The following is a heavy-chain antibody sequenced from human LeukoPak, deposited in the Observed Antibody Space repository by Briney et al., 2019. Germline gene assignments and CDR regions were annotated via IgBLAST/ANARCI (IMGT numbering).Heavy chain of an antibody. D-gene: IGHD3-9*01. CDR1: GYTFTSYG. J-gene: IGHJ4*02. CDR2: ISAYNGNT. Sequence: ASVKVSCKASGYTFTSYGISWVRQAPGQGLEWMGWISAYNGNTNYAQKLQGRVTMTTDTSTSTAYMELRSLRSDDTAVYYCARDGARYFDWLFSLMFDYWGQGTLVTVPS. CDR3: ARDGARYFDWLFSLMFDY. V-gene: IGHV1-18*01.